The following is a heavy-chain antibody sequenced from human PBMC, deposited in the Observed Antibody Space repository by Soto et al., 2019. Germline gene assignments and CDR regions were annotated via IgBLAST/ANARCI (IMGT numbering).Heavy chain of an antibody. CDR3: ARGPLYDLESGMYWYFDL. D-gene: IGHD1-26*01. Sequence: QVQLVQSGAEVRKSGSSVKVSCKLSGASFDSYTITWVRQAPGQGLEWMGGIIPIFGTTNYAQKFQDRLTITADGFTSAAYMDLSSLTSEDTAVYYCARGPLYDLESGMYWYFDLWGRGTLVTVSS. CDR1: GASFDSYT. CDR2: IIPIFGTT. V-gene: IGHV1-69*01. J-gene: IGHJ2*01.